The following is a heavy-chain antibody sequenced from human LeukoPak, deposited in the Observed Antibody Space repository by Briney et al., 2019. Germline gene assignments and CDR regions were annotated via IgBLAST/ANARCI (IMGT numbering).Heavy chain of an antibody. CDR1: GYTFTSYD. J-gene: IGHJ4*02. V-gene: IGHV1-8*01. CDR3: ARGYGGNPLPGY. Sequence: ASVKVSCKASGYTFTSYDINWVRQATGQGLEWMGWTNPNSGNTGYAQKFQGRVTITRNTSISTAYMELSSLRSEDTAVYYCARGYGGNPLPGYWGQGTLVTVSS. CDR2: TNPNSGNT. D-gene: IGHD4-23*01.